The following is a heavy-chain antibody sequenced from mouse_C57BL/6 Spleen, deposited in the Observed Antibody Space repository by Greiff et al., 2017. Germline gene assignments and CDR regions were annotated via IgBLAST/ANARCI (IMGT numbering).Heavy chain of an antibody. Sequence: EVQLQQSGPELVKPGASVKMSCKASGYTFTDYNMHWVKQSHGKSLEWIGYLNPNNGGTSYNQKFKGKATLTVNKSSSTAYMELRSLTSEDSAVYYCAKMITAWFAYWGQGTLVTVSA. CDR2: LNPNNGGT. D-gene: IGHD2-4*01. CDR1: GYTFTDYN. J-gene: IGHJ3*01. CDR3: AKMITAWFAY. V-gene: IGHV1-22*01.